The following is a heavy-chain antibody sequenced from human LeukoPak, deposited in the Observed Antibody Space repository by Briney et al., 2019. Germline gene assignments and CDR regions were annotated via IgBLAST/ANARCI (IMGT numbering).Heavy chain of an antibody. J-gene: IGHJ3*02. Sequence: PGGSLRLSCAASGFTFSSYAMSWVRQAPGKGLEWVSGINWNGGSTCYADSVKGRFTISRDNAKNTLYLQVSSLRAEDTAWYYCARGQNYYGSGSQTFDIWGQGTMVTVSS. CDR2: INWNGGST. CDR3: ARGQNYYGSGSQTFDI. V-gene: IGHV3-20*04. CDR1: GFTFSSYA. D-gene: IGHD3-10*01.